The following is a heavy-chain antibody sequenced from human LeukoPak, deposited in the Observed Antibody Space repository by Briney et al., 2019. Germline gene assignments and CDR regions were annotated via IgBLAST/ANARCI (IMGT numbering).Heavy chain of an antibody. V-gene: IGHV4-34*01. Sequence: SETLSLTCAVYGGSFSGYYWSWIRQPPGKGLEWIGEINHSGSTNYNPSLKSRVTISVDTSKNQFSLKLSSVTAADTAVYYCARVPKTYYCDSSGYQSDYWGQGTLVTVSS. J-gene: IGHJ4*02. CDR3: ARVPKTYYCDSSGYQSDY. CDR1: GGSFSGYY. D-gene: IGHD3-22*01. CDR2: INHSGST.